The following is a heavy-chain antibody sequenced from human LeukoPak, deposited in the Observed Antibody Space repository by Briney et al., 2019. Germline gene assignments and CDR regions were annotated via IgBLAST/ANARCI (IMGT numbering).Heavy chain of an antibody. J-gene: IGHJ4*02. Sequence: SETLSLTCSVSGASISSSSYYWGWIRQPPGKGLEWIGSMYYSGGTYYNPSLKSRVTISVDTSKNQFSLKLSSVTAADTAVYYCARVNDSSGYYLPDYWGQGTLVTVSS. CDR1: GASISSSSYY. CDR3: ARVNDSSGYYLPDY. V-gene: IGHV4-39*07. D-gene: IGHD3-22*01. CDR2: MYYSGGT.